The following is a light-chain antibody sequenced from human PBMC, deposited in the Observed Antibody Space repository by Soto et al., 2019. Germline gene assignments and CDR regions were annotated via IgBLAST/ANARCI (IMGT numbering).Light chain of an antibody. CDR2: DAS. J-gene: IGKJ4*01. CDR3: QQYDNLPLT. V-gene: IGKV1-33*01. CDR1: QDISNY. Sequence: IQMTRSPSSLSSSLGDRVTVAFRASQDISNYLNWYQQKPGKAPKLLIYDASNLETGVPSRFSGSGSGTDFTFTISSLQPEDIATYYCQQYDNLPLTFGGGTKVHI.